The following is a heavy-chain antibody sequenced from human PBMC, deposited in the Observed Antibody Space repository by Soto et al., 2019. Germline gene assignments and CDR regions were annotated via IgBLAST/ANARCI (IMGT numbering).Heavy chain of an antibody. D-gene: IGHD2-2*01. CDR1: GFMFTPDA. V-gene: IGHV3-23*01. J-gene: IGHJ2*01. CDR2: ISGGGGNR. Sequence: GGALRLFSAASGFMFTPDAMTWVRQAPVKGMEWLSDISGGGGNRYYADSVRGRFTISRDDSKNILYLEMSSLRVDDTAMYYCAKDRAFCTITKCQYWYLDVWGYGTLCTV. CDR3: AKDRAFCTITKCQYWYLDV.